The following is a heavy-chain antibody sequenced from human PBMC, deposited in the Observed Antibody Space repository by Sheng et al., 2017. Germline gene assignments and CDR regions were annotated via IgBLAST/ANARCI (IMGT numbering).Heavy chain of an antibody. V-gene: IGHV1-69*13. CDR1: GYSFSNHA. CDR2: IIPIFRST. CDR3: ARDIANGKFDP. Sequence: QVQLVQSGGDVKKPGASVKVSCTASGYSFSNHALSWLRKAPGQGPEWMGGIIPIFRSTNYAQKFQGRVTISADESTSTAYMEMRSLRSEDTAIYYCARDIANGKFDPWGQGTQVIVSS. J-gene: IGHJ5*02. D-gene: IGHD2-8*01.